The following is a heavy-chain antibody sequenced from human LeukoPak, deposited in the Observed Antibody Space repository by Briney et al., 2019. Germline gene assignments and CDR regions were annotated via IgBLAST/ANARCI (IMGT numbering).Heavy chain of an antibody. CDR3: ARVYYSRSYDYWYFDL. Sequence: SETLSLTCTVSGGSISSYYWSWIRQPAGKGLEWIGRIYTSGSTNYNPSLKSRTTMSVDTSKNQFSLKLSSVTAADTAVYYCARVYYSRSYDYWYFDLWGRGTLVTVSS. CDR1: GGSISSYY. CDR2: IYTSGST. J-gene: IGHJ2*01. V-gene: IGHV4-4*07. D-gene: IGHD6-13*01.